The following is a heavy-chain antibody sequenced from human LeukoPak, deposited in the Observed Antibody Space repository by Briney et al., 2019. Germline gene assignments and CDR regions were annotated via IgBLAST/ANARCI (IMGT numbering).Heavy chain of an antibody. J-gene: IGHJ5*02. Sequence: PSETLSLTCAVYGGSFSDHYWSWFRQPPGKGLEWIGEINPRGSTIYNPSLKSRVTISVDTSKNQLSLNLRSVTAADTAVYYCAREPGYCSGDSCYGGWFDPWGQGTLVTVSS. D-gene: IGHD2-15*01. CDR1: GGSFSDHY. CDR2: INPRGST. V-gene: IGHV4-34*01. CDR3: AREPGYCSGDSCYGGWFDP.